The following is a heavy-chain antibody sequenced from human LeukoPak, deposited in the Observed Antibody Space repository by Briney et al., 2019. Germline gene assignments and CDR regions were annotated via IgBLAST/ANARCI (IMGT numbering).Heavy chain of an antibody. CDR2: ISSNGGNT. Sequence: GGSLRLSCAASGITFSGYAMHCVRQAPGKGLEYVSGISSNGGNTYYGNSVKGRFTISRDNSKNTLYLQMGSLRAEDMAMYFCARCRDAYRALDYWGRGTLVTVSS. V-gene: IGHV3-64*01. CDR3: ARCRDAYRALDY. CDR1: GITFSGYA. J-gene: IGHJ4*02. D-gene: IGHD5-24*01.